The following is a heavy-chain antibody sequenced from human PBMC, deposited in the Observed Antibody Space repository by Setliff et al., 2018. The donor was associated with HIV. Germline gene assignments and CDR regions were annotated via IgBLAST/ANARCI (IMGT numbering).Heavy chain of an antibody. D-gene: IGHD1-26*01. Sequence: PGGSLRFSCAASGFSFSDFWMHWVRQVPGKGLAWVSRVYSAGTTTTYADSVKGRFTISRDNGKNTLYLQMNSLRAEDSAVYFCARVGLGGAFDIWGQGTKVTVSS. CDR3: ARVGLGGAFDI. CDR1: GFSFSDFW. J-gene: IGHJ3*02. V-gene: IGHV3-74*01. CDR2: VYSAGTTT.